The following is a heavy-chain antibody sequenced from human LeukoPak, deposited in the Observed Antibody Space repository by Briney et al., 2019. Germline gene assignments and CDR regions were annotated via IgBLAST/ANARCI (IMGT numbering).Heavy chain of an antibody. CDR2: IYSGGST. CDR1: VFTVSSNY. D-gene: IGHD2-2*02. CDR3: ARDLRYCSSTSCYSGMDV. Sequence: GGSLRLSSAASVFTVSSNYMSWVRQAPGKGLEWVSVIYSGGSTYYADSVKGRFTISRDNSKNTLYLQMNSLRAEDTAVYYCARDLRYCSSTSCYSGMDVWGQGTTVTVSS. V-gene: IGHV3-66*01. J-gene: IGHJ6*02.